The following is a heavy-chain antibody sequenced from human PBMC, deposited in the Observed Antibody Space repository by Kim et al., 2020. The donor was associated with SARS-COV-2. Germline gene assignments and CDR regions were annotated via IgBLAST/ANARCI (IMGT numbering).Heavy chain of an antibody. D-gene: IGHD6-19*01. Sequence: SETLSLTCTVSGGSISSYYWSWIRQPAGKGLEWIGRIYTSGSTNYNPSLKSRVTMSVDTSKNQFSLKLSSVTAADTAVYYCARDLAVAGTMEQDWFDPWGQGTLVTVSS. CDR3: ARDLAVAGTMEQDWFDP. J-gene: IGHJ5*02. CDR2: IYTSGST. V-gene: IGHV4-4*07. CDR1: GGSISSYY.